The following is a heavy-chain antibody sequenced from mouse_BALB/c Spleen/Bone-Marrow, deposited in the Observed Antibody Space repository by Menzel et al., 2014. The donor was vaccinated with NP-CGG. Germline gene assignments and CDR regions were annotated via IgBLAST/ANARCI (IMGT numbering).Heavy chain of an antibody. J-gene: IGHJ1*01. V-gene: IGHV5-17*02. D-gene: IGHD2-4*01. CDR1: GFTFSSFG. CDR2: ISSDSDTI. CDR3: TRDHDYDWYFDV. Sequence: EVHLVESGGGLVQPGGSRKLSCTASGFTFSSFGMHWVRQAPEKGLEWAAYISSDSDTIYYADTVKGRFTISRDNPKNTLFLLMTSLRSEDTAMYYCTRDHDYDWYFDVWGAGTTVTVSS.